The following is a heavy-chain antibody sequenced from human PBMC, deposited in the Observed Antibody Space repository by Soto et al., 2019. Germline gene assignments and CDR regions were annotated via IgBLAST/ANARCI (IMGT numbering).Heavy chain of an antibody. D-gene: IGHD6-13*01. Sequence: GASVKVSCKASGYTFTSYSIHWVRQAPGQRLEWMGWINAANGDTKYSPKFQGRVTITRDTSASTAYMELSSLRSEDTAVYYCVRRHVSATGIDWFDPWGQGTLVTVSS. V-gene: IGHV1-3*01. CDR2: INAANGDT. CDR3: VRRHVSATGIDWFDP. CDR1: GYTFTSYS. J-gene: IGHJ5*02.